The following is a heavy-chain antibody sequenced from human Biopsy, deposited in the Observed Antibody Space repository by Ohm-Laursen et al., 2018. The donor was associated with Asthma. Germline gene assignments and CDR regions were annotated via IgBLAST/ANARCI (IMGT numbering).Heavy chain of an antibody. CDR1: GYTFTSYY. Sequence: SVKVSCKASGYTFTSYYIHWVRQAPGQGLEWVGIINPPTGDTSYAQKFLGRVTVTRNTSTSTVYMELSSLRSEDTAVYYCALSQFDYWGQGTLLTVSS. CDR3: ALSQFDY. J-gene: IGHJ4*02. V-gene: IGHV1-46*01. CDR2: INPPTGDT.